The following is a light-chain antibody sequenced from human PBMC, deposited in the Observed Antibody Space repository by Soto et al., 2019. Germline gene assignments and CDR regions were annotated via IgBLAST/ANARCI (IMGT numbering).Light chain of an antibody. CDR1: QSVSNNY. V-gene: IGKV3-20*01. CDR2: GAS. Sequence: ELVMTQSPATLSVSPGGRSTLSCMAVQSVSNNYLAWYQQKHGQAPRPXIYGASNRATGIPDRFSGSGSGTDFTLTISRVEPEDFAVYYCQQYGSSGTFGQGTRWIS. J-gene: IGKJ1*01. CDR3: QQYGSSGT.